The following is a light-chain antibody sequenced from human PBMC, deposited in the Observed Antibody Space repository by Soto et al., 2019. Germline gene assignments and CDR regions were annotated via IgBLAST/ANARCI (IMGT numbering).Light chain of an antibody. CDR3: SSYAGSNNFGV. J-gene: IGLJ2*01. CDR1: SSDVGGYNY. Sequence: QSALTQPPSASGSPGQSVTISCTGTSSDVGGYNYVSWYQQHPGKAPKLMIYEVSKRPSGVPDRFSGSKSGNTASPTVSGLHADDEADYYCSSYAGSNNFGVFGGGTKLTVL. CDR2: EVS. V-gene: IGLV2-8*01.